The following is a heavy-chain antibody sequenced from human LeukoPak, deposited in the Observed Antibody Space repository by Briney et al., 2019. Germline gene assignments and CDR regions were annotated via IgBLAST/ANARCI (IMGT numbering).Heavy chain of an antibody. D-gene: IGHD6-19*01. V-gene: IGHV3-53*01. CDR1: GLTVSSNY. J-gene: IGHJ4*02. CDR3: TRANPVAGMGFDS. Sequence: PGGSLRLSCAPSGLTVSSNYMTWVRQAPGKGLEWVSVMYSGGNTYYADSVKGRFTISRDNSKNTLYLQMNSLRAEDTAVYYCTRANPVAGMGFDSWGQGTLVTVSS. CDR2: MYSGGNT.